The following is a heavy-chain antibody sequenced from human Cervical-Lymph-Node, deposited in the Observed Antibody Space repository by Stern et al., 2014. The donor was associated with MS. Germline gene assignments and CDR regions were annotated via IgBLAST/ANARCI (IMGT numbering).Heavy chain of an antibody. CDR1: GFTFSSYD. CDR2: IGTAGDT. J-gene: IGHJ4*02. Sequence: EVQLEESGGGLVQPGGSLRLSCAASGFTFSSYDMHWVRQATGKGLEWVSAIGTAGDTYYPGSVKGRFTISRENAKNSLYLQMNSLRAGDTAVYYCARVSSYDSSGYYTGYYFDYWGQGTLVTVSS. V-gene: IGHV3-13*01. CDR3: ARVSSYDSSGYYTGYYFDY. D-gene: IGHD3-22*01.